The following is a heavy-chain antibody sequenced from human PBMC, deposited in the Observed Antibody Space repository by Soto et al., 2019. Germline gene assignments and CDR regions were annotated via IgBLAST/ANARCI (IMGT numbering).Heavy chain of an antibody. CDR1: GGSISSSSYY. D-gene: IGHD3-22*01. CDR3: ARHSTGGLIAVVSAFDI. J-gene: IGHJ3*02. Sequence: QLQLQESGPGLVKPSETLSLTCTVSGGSISSSSYYWGWIRQPPGKGLEWIGSIYYSGSTYYNPSLKSRVTISVDTSKNEFSLKLSSVTAADTAVYYCARHSTGGLIAVVSAFDIWGQGTMVTVSS. V-gene: IGHV4-39*01. CDR2: IYYSGST.